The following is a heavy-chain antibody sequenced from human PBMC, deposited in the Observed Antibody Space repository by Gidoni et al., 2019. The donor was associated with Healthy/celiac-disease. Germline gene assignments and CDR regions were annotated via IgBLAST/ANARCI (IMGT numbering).Heavy chain of an antibody. CDR1: GITFSSYA. D-gene: IGHD6-13*01. CDR3: AKRASPAAPVSAFDI. CDR2: IDGGGDGT. Sequence: EVQPLASGGGLVQPGGSLGRSCPAHGITFSSYAMSWVRQAQGKGLEYISRIDGGGDGTDYADSVKGRFTISRDNSKNTLDHQMNSLRVEDTGVYYCAKRASPAAPVSAFDIWGQGTRVTVSS. J-gene: IGHJ3*02. V-gene: IGHV3-23*01.